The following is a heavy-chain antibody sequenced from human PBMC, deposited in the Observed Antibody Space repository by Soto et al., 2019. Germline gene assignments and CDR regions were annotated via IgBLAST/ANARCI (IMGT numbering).Heavy chain of an antibody. V-gene: IGHV4-39*01. CDR1: GGSISNSSYL. J-gene: IGHJ4*02. CDR3: SKIAVSAPITGFDS. D-gene: IGHD6-19*01. CDR2: VSYSGST. Sequence: SETLSLTCTVSGGSISNSSYLWGWIRQPPGKGLQWIGSVSYSGSTYYNPSLKSRVTISVDTSKTQSSLRLSSVTAADTAVYYFSKIAVSAPITGFDSWGQGALVTVSS.